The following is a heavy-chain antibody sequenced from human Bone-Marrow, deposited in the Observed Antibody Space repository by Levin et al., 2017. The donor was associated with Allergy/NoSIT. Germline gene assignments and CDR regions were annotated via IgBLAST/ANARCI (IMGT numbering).Heavy chain of an antibody. J-gene: IGHJ3*02. Sequence: ASVKVSCKASGYTFTSYGISWVRQAPGQGLEWMGWISAYNGNTNYAQKLQGRVTMTTDTSTSTAYMELRSLRSDDTAVYYCARYDGLRLGELSPLGVGGAFDIWGQGTMVTVSS. CDR1: GYTFTSYG. CDR2: ISAYNGNT. D-gene: IGHD3-16*02. CDR3: ARYDGLRLGELSPLGVGGAFDI. V-gene: IGHV1-18*01.